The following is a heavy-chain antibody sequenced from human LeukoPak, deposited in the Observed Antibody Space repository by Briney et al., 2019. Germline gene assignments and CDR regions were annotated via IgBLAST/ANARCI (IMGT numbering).Heavy chain of an antibody. Sequence: VASVKVSCKASGYTFTSYGISWVRQAPGQGLEWMGWIRIDNGNTKYAQKLQGRVTMTTDTSTSTAYMELRSLTSDDTAVYYCARDWGYSVDYWGQGTLVTVSS. CDR2: IRIDNGNT. J-gene: IGHJ4*02. D-gene: IGHD4-11*01. CDR3: ARDWGYSVDY. CDR1: GYTFTSYG. V-gene: IGHV1-18*01.